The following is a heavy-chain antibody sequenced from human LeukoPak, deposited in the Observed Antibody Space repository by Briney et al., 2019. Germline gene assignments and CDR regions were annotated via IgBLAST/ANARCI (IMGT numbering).Heavy chain of an antibody. CDR3: ARYGRVEFRNAFQY. D-gene: IGHD2-8*01. Sequence: PSPTLSLTCRVSAPSITTTNFWCAWIRQSPGRGLEWIGYIHDRGSDKYNPALESQATLSVDTSKNQFSLKLNSVTAADTAVYYCARYGRVEFRNAFQYWGQGILVSVSS. CDR1: APSITTTNFW. V-gene: IGHV4-61*05. CDR2: IHDRGSD. J-gene: IGHJ1*01.